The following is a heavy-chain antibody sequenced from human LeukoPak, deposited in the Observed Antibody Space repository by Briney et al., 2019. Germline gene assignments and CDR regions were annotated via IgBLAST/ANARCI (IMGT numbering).Heavy chain of an antibody. V-gene: IGHV1-69*05. CDR3: ASGPYDVLMVYAFDY. Sequence: SVKVSCKASGGTFSSYAISWVRQAPGQGLEWMGGIIPIFGTANYAQKFQGRVTITTDESTSTAYMEPSSLRSEDTAVYYCASGPYDVLMVYAFDYWGQGTLVTVSS. CDR2: IIPIFGTA. CDR1: GGTFSSYA. D-gene: IGHD2-8*01. J-gene: IGHJ4*02.